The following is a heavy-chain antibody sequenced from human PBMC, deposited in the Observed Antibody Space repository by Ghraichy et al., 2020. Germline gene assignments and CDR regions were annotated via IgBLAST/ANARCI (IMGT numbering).Heavy chain of an antibody. CDR2: ISYDGSNK. V-gene: IGHV3-30-3*01. CDR1: GFTFSSYA. J-gene: IGHJ3*02. D-gene: IGHD4-17*01. Sequence: GGSLRLSCAASGFTFSSYAMHWVRQAPGKGLEWVAVISYDGSNKYYADSVKGRFTISRDNSKNTLYLQMNSLRAEDTAVYYCAREGALLYGDYAIASNAFAAFDIWGQGTMVTVSS. CDR3: AREGALLYGDYAIASNAFAAFDI.